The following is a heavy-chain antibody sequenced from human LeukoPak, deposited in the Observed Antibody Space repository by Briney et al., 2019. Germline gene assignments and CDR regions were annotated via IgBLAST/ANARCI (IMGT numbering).Heavy chain of an antibody. CDR2: INADSGGG. Sequence: GASVKVSCKASGYTFTDYYMHWVRQAPGQGLEWMGWINADSGGGNYAQEFQGRVTMTWDTSISTAYMELSRLRSDDTAVYYCARYPLGYSGYLKDWGQGTLVTVSS. CDR1: GYTFTDYY. V-gene: IGHV1-2*02. D-gene: IGHD5-12*01. J-gene: IGHJ4*02. CDR3: ARYPLGYSGYLKD.